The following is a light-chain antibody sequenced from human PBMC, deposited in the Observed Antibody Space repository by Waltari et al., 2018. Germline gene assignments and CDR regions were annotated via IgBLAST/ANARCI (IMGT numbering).Light chain of an antibody. CDR2: AAS. J-gene: IGKJ2*01. V-gene: IGKV1-5*01. Sequence: DIQITQSPSALSASVADTVTINCRTSRGVGGWMAWFQQKPDKAPRLLIYAASSLADGVPSRVSGSGSATEFTLTISGLQPDDFATYYCQQYNDLYSFGRGTKLEI. CDR3: QQYNDLYS. CDR1: RGVGGW.